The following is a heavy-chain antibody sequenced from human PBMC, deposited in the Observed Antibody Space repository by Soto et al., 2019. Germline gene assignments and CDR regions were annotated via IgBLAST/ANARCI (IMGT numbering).Heavy chain of an antibody. CDR1: GFTFGDYG. CDR2: IRSKSHGGTR. Sequence: GGSLRLSCTASGFTFGDYGMSWFRQAPGKGLEWVGFIRSKSHGGTREYAASVKGRFTISRDDSKSIAYLQMNSLKTEDTATYYCSRETYSSAWYIDCWGQGTLVTVSS. D-gene: IGHD6-19*01. V-gene: IGHV3-49*03. J-gene: IGHJ4*02. CDR3: SRETYSSAWYIDC.